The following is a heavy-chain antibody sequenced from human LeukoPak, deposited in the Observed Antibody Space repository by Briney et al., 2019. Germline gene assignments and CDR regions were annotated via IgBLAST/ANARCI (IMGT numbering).Heavy chain of an antibody. CDR2: IYHSGST. CDR1: GGSFSGYY. D-gene: IGHD6-19*01. J-gene: IGHJ4*02. V-gene: IGHV4-59*01. Sequence: SETLSLTCAVYGGSFSGYYWSWIRQPPGKGLEWIGYIYHSGSTSYNPSLKSRVTISVDTSKNQISLRLSSVTAADTAIYYCARAPPDYSSGYCPDYWGQGTLVTVSS. CDR3: ARAPPDYSSGYCPDY.